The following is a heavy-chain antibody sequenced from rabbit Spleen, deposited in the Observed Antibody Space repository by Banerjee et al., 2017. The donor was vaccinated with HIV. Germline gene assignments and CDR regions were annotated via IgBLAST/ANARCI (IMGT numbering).Heavy chain of an antibody. Sequence: QSLEESGGDLVKPGASLTLTCTASGFSFSGTYWISWVRQAPGRGLEWIASIGTGGGGTYYARWVNGRFTASKGSSTTRALQMTSLTVADTATYFCARDAGSGPYIDGYFDLWGPGTLVTVS. V-gene: IGHV1S40*01. J-gene: IGHJ4*01. CDR2: IGTGGGGT. CDR1: GFSFSGTYW. D-gene: IGHD8-1*01. CDR3: ARDAGSGPYIDGYFDL.